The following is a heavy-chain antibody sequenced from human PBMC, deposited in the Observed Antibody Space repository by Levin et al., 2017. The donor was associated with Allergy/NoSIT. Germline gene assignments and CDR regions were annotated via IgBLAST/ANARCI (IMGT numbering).Heavy chain of an antibody. CDR2: ISSSSSYT. V-gene: IGHV3-11*05. CDR3: ARDGKLLWFGELLHNFDY. J-gene: IGHJ4*02. Sequence: LSLTCAASGFTFSDYYMSWLRQAPGKGLEWVSYISSSSSYTNYADSVKGRFTISRDNAKNSLYLQMNSLRAEDTAVYYCARDGKLLWFGELLHNFDYWGQGTLVTVSS. CDR1: GFTFSDYY. D-gene: IGHD3-10*01.